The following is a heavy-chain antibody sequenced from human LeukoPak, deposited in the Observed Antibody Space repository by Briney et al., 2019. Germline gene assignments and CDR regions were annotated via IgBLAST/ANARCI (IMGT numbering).Heavy chain of an antibody. V-gene: IGHV3-30*03. Sequence: PGGSLRLSCAASGFTFSTYGMHWVRQAPGKGLEWVAVILNDGTNKYYADSVKGRFTISRDNSKNTLYLQVNSLRPEDTAVYYCTRSGDGGSSGYFDYCGRGTLVTVSS. CDR1: GFTFSTYG. CDR3: TRSGDGGSSGYFDY. CDR2: ILNDGTNK. D-gene: IGHD4-23*01. J-gene: IGHJ4*02.